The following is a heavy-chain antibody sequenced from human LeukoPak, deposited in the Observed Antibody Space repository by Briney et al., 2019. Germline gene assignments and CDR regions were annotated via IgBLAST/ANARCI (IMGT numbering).Heavy chain of an antibody. J-gene: IGHJ4*02. V-gene: IGHV4-39*01. Sequence: PSETLSLTCTVSGGSISSGSYYWAWIRQPPGKGLQWIGSIDYSGNTYYTPSLKSRVTMSVDTSKTQFSLHLSSVTAADTALYYCARQRDYTSGWFDYWGQGTLVTVSS. CDR1: GGSISSGSYY. D-gene: IGHD6-19*01. CDR3: ARQRDYTSGWFDY. CDR2: IDYSGNT.